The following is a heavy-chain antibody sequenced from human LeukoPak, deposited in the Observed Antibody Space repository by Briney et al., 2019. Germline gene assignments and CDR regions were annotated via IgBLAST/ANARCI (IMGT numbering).Heavy chain of an antibody. Sequence: GGSLRLSCVASGSAFRNNAMSWVRQAPGKGLEWVSLISDSGGSTNYADSVKGRFTISRDNSKNTLYLQMNTLRAEDTAIYYCASSYGSSAYYPFDYWGQGTLVTVFS. CDR2: ISDSGGST. CDR3: ASSYGSSAYYPFDY. J-gene: IGHJ4*02. CDR1: GSAFRNNA. D-gene: IGHD3-22*01. V-gene: IGHV3-23*01.